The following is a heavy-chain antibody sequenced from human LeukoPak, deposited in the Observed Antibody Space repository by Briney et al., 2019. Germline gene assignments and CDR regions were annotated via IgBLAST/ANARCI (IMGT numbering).Heavy chain of an antibody. D-gene: IGHD3-3*01. Sequence: PSETLSLTCTVSGGSISSGSYYWSWIRQPAGKGLEWIGRIYTSGSTNYNPSLKSRVTISVDTSKNQFSLKLSSVTAADTAVYYCARVYASGWFGVDYWGQGTLVTVSS. CDR1: GGSISSGSYY. J-gene: IGHJ4*02. V-gene: IGHV4-61*02. CDR3: ARVYASGWFGVDY. CDR2: IYTSGST.